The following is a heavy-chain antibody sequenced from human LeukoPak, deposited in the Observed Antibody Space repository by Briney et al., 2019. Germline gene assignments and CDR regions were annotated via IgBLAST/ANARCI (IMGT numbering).Heavy chain of an antibody. D-gene: IGHD6-13*01. CDR3: ARGFSGGYSSSWYSGRGSQKYYYYYGMDV. CDR1: GGSFSGYY. V-gene: IGHV4-34*01. Sequence: SETLSLTRAVYGGSFSGYYWSWIRQPPGKGLEWIGEINHSGSTNYNPSLKSRVTISVDTSKNQFSLKLSSVTAADTAVYYCARGFSGGYSSSWYSGRGSQKYYYYYGMDVWGQGTTVTVSS. J-gene: IGHJ6*02. CDR2: INHSGST.